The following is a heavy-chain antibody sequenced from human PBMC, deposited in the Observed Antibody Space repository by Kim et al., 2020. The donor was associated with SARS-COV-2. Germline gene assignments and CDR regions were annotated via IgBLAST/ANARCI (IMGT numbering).Heavy chain of an antibody. V-gene: IGHV4-31*03. Sequence: SETLSLRCTVSGVPIKTGDYYWAWVRMVPGKGLEWIGNMYYAASMHYNSALRSRAAISADTSKNQFTLTLTSVTAADTATYYCAGAPSGYESKFDYWGQGTQVTVSS. J-gene: IGHJ4*02. CDR1: GVPIKTGDYY. D-gene: IGHD5-12*01. CDR2: MYYAASM. CDR3: AGAPSGYESKFDY.